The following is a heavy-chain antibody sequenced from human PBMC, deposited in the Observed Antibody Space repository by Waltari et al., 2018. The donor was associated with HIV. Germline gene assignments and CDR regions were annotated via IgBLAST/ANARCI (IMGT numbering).Heavy chain of an antibody. D-gene: IGHD1-1*01. J-gene: IGHJ6*02. CDR3: ARDNWNDYYYYGMDV. V-gene: IGHV1-18*01. CDR1: GYTFTSFG. CDR2: ISSYTGNT. Sequence: QVQLVQSGAEVKKPGASVKVSCKASGYTFTSFGISWVRQAPGKGLEWMGWISSYTGNTNYAQKLQGRVTMTTDTSTSTAYMELRSLRSDDTAVFYCARDNWNDYYYYGMDVWGQGTTVTVSS.